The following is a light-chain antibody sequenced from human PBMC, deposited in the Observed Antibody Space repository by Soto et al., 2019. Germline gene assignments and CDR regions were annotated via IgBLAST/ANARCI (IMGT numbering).Light chain of an antibody. CDR3: GSYTSSTTVV. J-gene: IGLJ2*01. CDR2: AVS. V-gene: IGLV2-14*03. Sequence: QSALTQPASVSGSPGQSITISCTGTSSDVGGYNSVSWYQQYPGKAPKLMIYAVSNRPSGVSNRFSGSKSGNTASLTISGLQAEDEADYYCGSYTSSTTVVFGGGTKLTVL. CDR1: SSDVGGYNS.